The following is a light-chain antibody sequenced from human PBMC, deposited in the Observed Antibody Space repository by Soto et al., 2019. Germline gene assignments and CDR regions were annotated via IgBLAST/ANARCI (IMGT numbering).Light chain of an antibody. V-gene: IGKV3-15*01. J-gene: IGKJ1*01. CDR3: QPYNKWLWT. Sequence: EIVMTQSPATLSVSPGARATLSCRASQNISSNLAWYQQKPGQAPRVLIDGASTRATGIPPRFSGRGSGTEFTPTNSSPQSEYVALYYDQPYNKWLWTFGQGTKVEIK. CDR2: GAS. CDR1: QNISSN.